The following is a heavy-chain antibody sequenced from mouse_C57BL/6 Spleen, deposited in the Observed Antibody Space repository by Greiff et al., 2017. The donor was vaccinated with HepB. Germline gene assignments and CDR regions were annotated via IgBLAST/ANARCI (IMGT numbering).Heavy chain of an antibody. CDR3: TRSKVDY. Sequence: VQRVESGAELVRPGASVTLSCKASGYTFTDYEMHWVKQTPVHGLEWIGAIDPETGGTAYNQKFKGKAILTADKSSSTAYMELRSLTSEDSAVYYCTRSKVDYWGQGTTLTVSS. CDR2: IDPETGGT. V-gene: IGHV1-15*01. J-gene: IGHJ2*01. CDR1: GYTFTDYE.